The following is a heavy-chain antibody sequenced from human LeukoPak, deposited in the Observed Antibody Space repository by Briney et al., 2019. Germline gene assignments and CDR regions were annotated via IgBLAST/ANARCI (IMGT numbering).Heavy chain of an antibody. V-gene: IGHV3-23*01. CDR2: ISGSGGST. CDR1: GFTFSSYA. J-gene: IGHJ4*02. CDR3: AKGPGKLVVVVSTFED. Sequence: GGSLRLSCAASGFTFSSYAMSWVRQAPGKGLEWVSGISGSGGSTNYADSVKGRFTISRDNSKNTVYLQMNSLRDEDTATYYCAKGPGKLVVVVSTFEDWGQGTPVTVSS. D-gene: IGHD2-21*01.